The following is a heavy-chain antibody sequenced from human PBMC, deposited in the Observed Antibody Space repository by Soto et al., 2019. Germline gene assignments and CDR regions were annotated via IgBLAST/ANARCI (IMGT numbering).Heavy chain of an antibody. D-gene: IGHD1-7*01. V-gene: IGHV1-18*01. Sequence: GASAKVSCKASGYALTSYGMSWVRQAPGQGLEWMGWISAYNGNTNYAQKLQGRVTMTTDTSTSTAYMELRSLRSDDTAVYYCARDVNWNYGHAHDYWGQGTLVTVSS. CDR1: GYALTSYG. CDR2: ISAYNGNT. CDR3: ARDVNWNYGHAHDY. J-gene: IGHJ4*02.